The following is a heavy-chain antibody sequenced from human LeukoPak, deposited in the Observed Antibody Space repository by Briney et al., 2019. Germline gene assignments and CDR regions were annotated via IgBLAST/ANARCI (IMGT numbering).Heavy chain of an antibody. V-gene: IGHV3-48*01. CDR2: ISSSSSSTI. CDR3: ARGGRWGPLSYYYYMDV. Sequence: GGSLRLSCAASGFTFSSYSMNWVRQAPGKGLEWVSYISSSSSSTIYYADSVKGRFTISRDNAKNSLYLQMNSLRAEDTAVYYCARGGRWGPLSYYYYMDVWGKGTTVTVSS. J-gene: IGHJ6*03. D-gene: IGHD7-27*01. CDR1: GFTFSSYS.